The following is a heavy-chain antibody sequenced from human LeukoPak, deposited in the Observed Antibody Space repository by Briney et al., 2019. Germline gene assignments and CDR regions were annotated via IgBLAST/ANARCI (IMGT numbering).Heavy chain of an antibody. D-gene: IGHD2-2*01. J-gene: IGHJ5*02. V-gene: IGHV1-2*02. CDR2: ITPNSGGT. Sequence: GASVKVSCKASGYSFNDYHMHWVRQAPGQGLEWMGWITPNSGGTNYAQKFQGRVTMTRDTSISTAYMELSRLRSDDTAVYYCARHQINRSVPAAIIWFDPWGQGTLVTVSS. CDR1: GYSFNDYH. CDR3: ARHQINRSVPAAIIWFDP.